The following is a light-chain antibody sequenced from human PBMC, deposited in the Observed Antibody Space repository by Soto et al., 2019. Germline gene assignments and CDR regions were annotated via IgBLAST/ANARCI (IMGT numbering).Light chain of an antibody. CDR3: QQYNKWPLT. J-gene: IGKJ4*01. CDR1: QSVYSN. V-gene: IGKV3-15*01. CDR2: AAS. Sequence: EIVMTQSPATLSVSPGERATLSCRASQSVYSNLAWYQQKPGQAPRLLIYAASTRATGIPARFSGSGSGTEFTLTISSLQSGDFAVYYCQQYNKWPLTFGGGTKVEIK.